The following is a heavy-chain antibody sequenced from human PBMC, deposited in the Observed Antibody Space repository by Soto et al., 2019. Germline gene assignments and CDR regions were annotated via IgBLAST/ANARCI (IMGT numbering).Heavy chain of an antibody. CDR1: GFSFRDYF. D-gene: IGHD2-21*01. J-gene: IGHJ4*02. V-gene: IGHV3-11*01. Sequence: GGSLRLSCAASGFSFRDYFMSWIRQAPGKGLEWVSYIGPYGNTIYYADSVKGRFTISRDDAANSLHLHMNSLRTEDTAVYYCARDDHTYGVYWGQGTPVTV. CDR2: IGPYGNTI. CDR3: ARDDHTYGVY.